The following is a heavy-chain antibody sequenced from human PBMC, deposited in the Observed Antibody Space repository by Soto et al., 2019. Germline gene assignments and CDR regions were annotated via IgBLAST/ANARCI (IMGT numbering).Heavy chain of an antibody. V-gene: IGHV1-18*01. Sequence: ASVKVSCKTSGYTFTSYGIRWVRQAPGQGLEWMGWISAYNGNTNYAQKLQGRVTMTTDTSTSTAYMELRSLRSDDTAVYYCARDPTDLVVVPAASSSMDYWGQGTLVTVYS. CDR1: GYTFTSYG. CDR2: ISAYNGNT. J-gene: IGHJ4*02. D-gene: IGHD2-2*01. CDR3: ARDPTDLVVVPAASSSMDY.